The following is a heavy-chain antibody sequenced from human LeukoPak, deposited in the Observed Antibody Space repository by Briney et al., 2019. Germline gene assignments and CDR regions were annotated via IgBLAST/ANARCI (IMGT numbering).Heavy chain of an antibody. J-gene: IGHJ4*02. CDR3: TTARVGY. CDR1: GFTFSDAW. Sequence: PGGSLRLSCTASGFTFSDAWMSWVRLAPGKGLEWVGRIKTETDGGTTDYAAPVRDRFSISRDDSKNTLYLQMSSLKTEDTAVYYCTTARVGYWGQGTLVTVSS. CDR2: IKTETDGGTT. D-gene: IGHD1-26*01. V-gene: IGHV3-15*01.